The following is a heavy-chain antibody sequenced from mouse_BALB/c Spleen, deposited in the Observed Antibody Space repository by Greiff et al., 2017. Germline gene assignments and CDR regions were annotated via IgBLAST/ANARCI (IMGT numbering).Heavy chain of an antibody. CDR3: AREAMITTGAMDY. CDR2: ISYSGST. J-gene: IGHJ4*01. V-gene: IGHV3-2*02. Sequence: EVKLVESGPGLVKPSQSLSLTCTVTGYSITSDYAWNWIRQFPGNKLEWMGYISYSGSTSYNPSLKSRISITRDTSKNQFFLQLNSVTTEDTATYYCAREAMITTGAMDYWGQGTSVTVSS. D-gene: IGHD2-4*01. CDR1: GYSITSDYA.